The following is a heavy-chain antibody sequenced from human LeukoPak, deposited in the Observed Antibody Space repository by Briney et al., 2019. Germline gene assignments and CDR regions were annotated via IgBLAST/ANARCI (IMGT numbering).Heavy chain of an antibody. Sequence: ASVKVSCKASGYTFTNSYIHWVRQAPGQVLEWMGLINPDGGNTNYAQNFQGRVTLTRDTSTSTVYVELSSLRSEDTAVYYCARDFVYYYDSSGYYRWEYYFDYWGQGTLVTVSS. CDR3: ARDFVYYYDSSGYYRWEYYFDY. CDR1: GYTFTNSY. J-gene: IGHJ4*02. CDR2: INPDGGNT. V-gene: IGHV1-46*01. D-gene: IGHD3-22*01.